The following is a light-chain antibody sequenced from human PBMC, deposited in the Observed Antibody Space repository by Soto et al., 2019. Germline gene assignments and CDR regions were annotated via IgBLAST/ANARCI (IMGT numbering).Light chain of an antibody. Sequence: DLQMTQFPSSLSASVGDRFTITCRASQGIRNDLGWYQQKPGKAPKRLIYAASSLQSGVPSRFSGSGSGTEFTLAISSLQPADSATFYCLQHSTYPLTFGQGTKVEIK. CDR1: QGIRND. V-gene: IGKV1-17*01. J-gene: IGKJ1*01. CDR3: LQHSTYPLT. CDR2: AAS.